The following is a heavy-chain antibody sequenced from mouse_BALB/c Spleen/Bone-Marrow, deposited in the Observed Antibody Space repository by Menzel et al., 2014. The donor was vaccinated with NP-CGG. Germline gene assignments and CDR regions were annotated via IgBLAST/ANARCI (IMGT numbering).Heavy chain of an antibody. CDR2: IWNDGST. CDR1: GFSLTSYG. Sequence: QVQLKESGPGLVSPSQRLSITCTISGFSLTSYGLHWVRQPPGKGLEWLTVIWNDGSTTYNSALKSRLTISKDNSKSQVFLKMNSLQTDDTGMYYCAKHGGGYFDYWGQGTSLIVSS. CDR3: AKHGGGYFDY. V-gene: IGHV2-6-1*01. J-gene: IGHJ2*02.